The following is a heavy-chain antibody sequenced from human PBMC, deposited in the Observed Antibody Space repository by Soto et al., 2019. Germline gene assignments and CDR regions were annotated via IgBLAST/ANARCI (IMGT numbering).Heavy chain of an antibody. CDR1: GASIGSGDDY. D-gene: IGHD2-2*01. CDR3: AKYQPRELDP. Sequence: SETLSLTCSVSGASIGSGDDYWTWIRQSPGKGLEWIGYISDSGSTFYNPSLRSRLTIALDTSKNHFYLKLNSVTAADTAVYYCAKYQPRELDPWGQVSRVTVSS. J-gene: IGHJ5*02. CDR2: ISDSGST. V-gene: IGHV4-30-4*08.